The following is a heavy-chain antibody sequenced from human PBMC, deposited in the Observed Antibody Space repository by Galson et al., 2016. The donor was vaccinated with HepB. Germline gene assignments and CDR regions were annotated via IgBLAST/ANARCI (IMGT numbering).Heavy chain of an antibody. Sequence: CAISGDSVSSNGATWNWVRQSPSRGLEWLGRTYYRSKWSNDYAVSVKSRITINPDTSKNQFSLHLNSVTPEDTAVYYCARAGGGRGSGPDYWGQGTLVTVSS. CDR3: ARAGGGRGSGPDY. J-gene: IGHJ4*02. CDR2: TYYRSKWSN. V-gene: IGHV6-1*01. CDR1: GDSVSSNGAT. D-gene: IGHD3-16*01.